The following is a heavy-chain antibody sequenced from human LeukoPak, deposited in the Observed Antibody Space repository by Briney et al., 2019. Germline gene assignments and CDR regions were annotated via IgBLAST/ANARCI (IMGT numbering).Heavy chain of an antibody. Sequence: GSLRLSCAASGFTFSSNAMSWIRQPPGKGLEWIGEINHSGSTNYNPSLKSRVTISVDTSKNQFSLKLSSVTAADTAVYYCAAGYYDSSGYYYSRLFDYWGQGTLVTVSS. V-gene: IGHV4-34*08. CDR1: GFTFSSNA. CDR3: AAGYYDSSGYYYSRLFDY. CDR2: INHSGST. D-gene: IGHD3-22*01. J-gene: IGHJ4*02.